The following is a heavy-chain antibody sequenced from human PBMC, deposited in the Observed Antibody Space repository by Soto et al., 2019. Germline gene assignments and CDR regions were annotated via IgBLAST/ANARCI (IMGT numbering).Heavy chain of an antibody. V-gene: IGHV3-48*02. D-gene: IGHD6-13*01. CDR1: GFTFSSYS. Sequence: EVQLVESGGGLVQPGGSLRLSCAASGFTFSSYSMNWVRQAPGKGLEWVSYISSSSSTIYYADSVKGRFTISRDNAKNSLYLQMNSLRDEDTAVYYCAREDPGIAAAGRGGLDYWGQGTLVTVSS. CDR3: AREDPGIAAAGRGGLDY. CDR2: ISSSSSTI. J-gene: IGHJ4*02.